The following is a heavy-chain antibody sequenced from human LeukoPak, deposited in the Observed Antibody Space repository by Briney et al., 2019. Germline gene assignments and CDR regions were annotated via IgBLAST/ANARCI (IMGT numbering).Heavy chain of an antibody. V-gene: IGHV4-34*01. CDR1: GGSFSGYY. Sequence: PSETLSLTCAVYGGSFSGYYWSWIRQPPGKGLEWIGEINHSGSTNYNPPLKSRVTISVDTSKNQFSLKLSSVTAADTAVYHCARGLRYYDILTGYFPPLYYYGMDVWGQGTTVTVSS. J-gene: IGHJ6*02. D-gene: IGHD3-9*01. CDR2: INHSGST. CDR3: ARGLRYYDILTGYFPPLYYYGMDV.